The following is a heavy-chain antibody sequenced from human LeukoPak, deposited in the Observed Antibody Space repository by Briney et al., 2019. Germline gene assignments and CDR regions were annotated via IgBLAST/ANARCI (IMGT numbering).Heavy chain of an antibody. Sequence: ASVKVSCKVSEYTLTGLSVHWVRLAPGKGLEWMGGFDPEDGETIYAQKFQGRVTMTEDTSTDTAYMELSSLRSEDTAVYYCATIRAAGGGSWGQGTLATVSS. D-gene: IGHD6-13*01. CDR2: FDPEDGET. CDR3: ATIRAAGGGS. J-gene: IGHJ4*02. V-gene: IGHV1-24*01. CDR1: EYTLTGLS.